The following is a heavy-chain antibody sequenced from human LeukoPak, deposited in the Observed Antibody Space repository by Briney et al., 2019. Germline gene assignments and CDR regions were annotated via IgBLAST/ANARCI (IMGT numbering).Heavy chain of an antibody. CDR2: ISSSSSTI. V-gene: IGHV3-48*04. J-gene: IGHJ6*03. CDR3: ARAVTVTPYYYYMDV. D-gene: IGHD4-17*01. CDR1: GFTFSSYS. Sequence: GGSLRLSCAASGFTFSSYSMNWVRQAPGKGLEWVSYISSSSSTIYYADSVKGRFTISRDNAKNSLYLQMNSLRAEDTAVYYCARAVTVTPYYYYMDVWGKGTTVTVSS.